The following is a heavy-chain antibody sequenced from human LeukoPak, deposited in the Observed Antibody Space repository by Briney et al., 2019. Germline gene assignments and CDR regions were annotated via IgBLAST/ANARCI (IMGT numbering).Heavy chain of an antibody. D-gene: IGHD2-8*01. V-gene: IGHV3-48*03. CDR2: ISSSGSTI. J-gene: IGHJ4*02. CDR1: GFTFSSYE. Sequence: GGSLRLSCAASGFTFSSYEMNWVRQAPGKGLEWVSYISSSGSTIYYADSVKGRFTISRDNAKNSLYLQMNSLRAEDTAVYYCAKGYCTNGVCYASYWGQGTLVTVSS. CDR3: AKGYCTNGVCYASY.